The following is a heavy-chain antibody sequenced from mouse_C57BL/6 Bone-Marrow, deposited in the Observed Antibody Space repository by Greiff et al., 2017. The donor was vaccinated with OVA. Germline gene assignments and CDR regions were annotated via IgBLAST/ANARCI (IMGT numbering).Heavy chain of an antibody. Sequence: EVQVVESGGDLVKPGGSLQLSCAASGFTFSSYGMSWVRQTPDKRLEWVATISSGGSYTYYPDSVKGRFTISRDNAKNTLYLQMSSLKSEDTAMYYCARPSNSFAYWGQGTLVTVSA. CDR2: ISSGGSYT. CDR3: ARPSNSFAY. J-gene: IGHJ3*01. CDR1: GFTFSSYG. D-gene: IGHD2-5*01. V-gene: IGHV5-6*01.